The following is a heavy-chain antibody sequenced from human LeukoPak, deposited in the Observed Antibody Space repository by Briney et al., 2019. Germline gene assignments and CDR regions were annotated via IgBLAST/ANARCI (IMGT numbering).Heavy chain of an antibody. V-gene: IGHV1-18*01. J-gene: IGHJ3*01. D-gene: IGHD3-9*01. Sequence: ASVKDSCKASGYTFTSFIVGWVRQAPGQGLEWMGRISPKNGNTNYEQRLQGRVSMTTDTSTNTAYMELTSLRSDDTAVYYCARYSDDVLTGNYAFDVWGQGTKVTVSS. CDR3: ARYSDDVLTGNYAFDV. CDR2: ISPKNGNT. CDR1: GYTFTSFI.